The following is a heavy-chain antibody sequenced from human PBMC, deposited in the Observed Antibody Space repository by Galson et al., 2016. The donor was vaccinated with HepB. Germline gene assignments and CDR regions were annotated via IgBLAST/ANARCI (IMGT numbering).Heavy chain of an antibody. J-gene: IGHJ5*02. Sequence: SLRLSCAASGFTISSHAMSWVRQAPGKGLELVSSISSGGSSTNYADSVKGRVTISRDDSKNTVYLQMNTLRAEDTAVYYCARGLKLLYFGDLPWGQGTLVAVSS. CDR3: ARGLKLLYFGDLP. CDR2: ISSGGSST. CDR1: GFTISSHA. V-gene: IGHV3-23*01. D-gene: IGHD3-10*01.